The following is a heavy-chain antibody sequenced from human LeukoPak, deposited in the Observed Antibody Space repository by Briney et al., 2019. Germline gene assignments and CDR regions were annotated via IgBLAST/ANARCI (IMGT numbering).Heavy chain of an antibody. CDR1: GGSISSGGYY. D-gene: IGHD2-2*01. J-gene: IGHJ5*02. V-gene: IGHV4-31*03. Sequence: PSETLSLTCTVSGGSISSGGYYWSWIRQLPGKGLEWIGYIYYSGSTYYNPSLKSRVTISVDTSKNQFSLKLSSVTAADTAVYYCARESEGVVPAAIGWFAPWGQGTLVTVSS. CDR2: IYYSGST. CDR3: ARESEGVVPAAIGWFAP.